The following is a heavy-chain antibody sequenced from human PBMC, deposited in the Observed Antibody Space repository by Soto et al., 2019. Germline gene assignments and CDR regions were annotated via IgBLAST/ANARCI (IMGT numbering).Heavy chain of an antibody. Sequence: EVQLMESGGGLEQPGGSRRLSCAASGFTFSGYEMNWVRQAPGKGLEWISFITSSSSNIYYAYSVKGRFTISRDDAKNSLYLQMSSLRAEDTAVYYCASYTNQSGLDIWGQRTMVTASS. CDR1: GFTFSGYE. CDR3: ASYTNQSGLDI. V-gene: IGHV3-48*04. J-gene: IGHJ3*02. D-gene: IGHD2-2*02. CDR2: ITSSSSNI.